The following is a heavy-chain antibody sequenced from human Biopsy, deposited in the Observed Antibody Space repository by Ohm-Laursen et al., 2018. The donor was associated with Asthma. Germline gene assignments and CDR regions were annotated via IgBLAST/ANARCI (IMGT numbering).Heavy chain of an antibody. V-gene: IGHV4-30-2*01. CDR1: GGSISRGGYC. D-gene: IGHD5-24*01. CDR2: IYHSGST. CDR3: ARVKDGYNFDY. Sequence: TLSRTCAVSGGSISRGGYCWSWIRQPPGKGLEWIGYIYHSGSTYYNPSLKSRVTISVDRSKNQFSLKLSSVTAADTAVYYCARVKDGYNFDYWGQGTLVTVSS. J-gene: IGHJ4*02.